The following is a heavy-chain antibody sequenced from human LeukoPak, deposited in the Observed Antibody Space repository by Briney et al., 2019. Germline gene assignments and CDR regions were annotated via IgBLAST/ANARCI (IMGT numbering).Heavy chain of an antibody. V-gene: IGHV3-74*01. CDR2: INSDGSST. CDR3: ARGSYYYDSSGYPIYDY. D-gene: IGHD3-22*01. CDR1: GFTFSNYG. Sequence: GGSLRLSCEASGFTFSNYGMHWVRQAPGEGLGWVSRINSDGSSTSYADSVKGRFTISRDNAKNTLYLQMNSLRAEDTAVYYCARGSYYYDSSGYPIYDYWGQGTLVTVSS. J-gene: IGHJ4*02.